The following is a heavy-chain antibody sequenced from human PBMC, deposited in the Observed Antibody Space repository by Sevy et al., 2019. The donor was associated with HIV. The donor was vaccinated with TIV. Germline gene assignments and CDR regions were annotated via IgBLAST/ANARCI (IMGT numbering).Heavy chain of an antibody. CDR2: ISSSSSYI. CDR1: GFTFSSYS. CDR3: AREGEMATLDY. D-gene: IGHD3-16*01. V-gene: IGHV3-21*01. J-gene: IGHJ4*02. Sequence: GGSLRLSCAASGFTFSSYSMNLVRQAPGKGLEWVSSISSSSSYIYYADSVKGQFTISRDNAKNSMYLQMNSLGAEDTAVYYCAREGEMATLDYWGQGTLVTVSS.